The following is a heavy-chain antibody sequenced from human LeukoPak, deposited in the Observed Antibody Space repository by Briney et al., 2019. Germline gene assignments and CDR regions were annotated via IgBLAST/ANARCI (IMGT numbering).Heavy chain of an antibody. CDR2: ITDSGGTT. CDR1: GFTFSSYA. D-gene: IGHD1-26*01. J-gene: IGHJ4*02. V-gene: IGHV3-23*01. CDR3: AKLWRGSHPRYFDH. Sequence: GGSLRLSCAASGFTFSSYAMSWVRQAPGKGLEWVSTITDSGGTTFYADSVKGRFTISRDNFENTVYLQMNSLRAEDTAVYYCAKLWRGSHPRYFDHWGQGTLVTVSS.